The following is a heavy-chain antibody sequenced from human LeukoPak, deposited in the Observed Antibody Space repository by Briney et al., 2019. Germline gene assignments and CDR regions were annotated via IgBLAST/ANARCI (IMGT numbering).Heavy chain of an antibody. CDR3: ARDGGD. Sequence: GGSLRLSCAASGFTLSHFGMHWVRQAPGKGLEWVAVIWYDGSNKYYADSVKGRFTISRDNSKNTLYLQMNSLRAEDTAVYCCARDGGDWGQGTLVTVSS. J-gene: IGHJ4*02. V-gene: IGHV3-33*01. CDR1: GFTLSHFG. CDR2: IWYDGSNK. D-gene: IGHD3-16*01.